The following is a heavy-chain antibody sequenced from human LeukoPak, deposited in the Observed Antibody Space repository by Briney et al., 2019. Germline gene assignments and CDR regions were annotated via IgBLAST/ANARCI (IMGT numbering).Heavy chain of an antibody. CDR3: ARGPNYSGYGNFDY. Sequence: SETLSLTCTVSGGSISNKYWSWIRQPPGKGLEWIGYIYYSGSTNYNPSLKSRVTILVDTSKNQFSLELTSVTAADTAVYYCARGPNYSGYGNFDYWGQGTLVTVSS. V-gene: IGHV4-59*01. CDR2: IYYSGST. D-gene: IGHD5-12*01. CDR1: GGSISNKY. J-gene: IGHJ4*02.